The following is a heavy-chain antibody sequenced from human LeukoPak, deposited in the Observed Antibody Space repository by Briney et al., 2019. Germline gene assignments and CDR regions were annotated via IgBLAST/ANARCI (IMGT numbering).Heavy chain of an antibody. D-gene: IGHD6-13*01. CDR1: GFTFSSYW. CDR2: IKQDGSEK. CDR3: ARDLDIAAADYYFDY. Sequence: GGSLRLSCAASGFTFSSYWMSWVRQAPGKGLEWVANIKQDGSEKYYVDSVKGRFTISRDNAKNSLYLQMNSLRAEDTAVYYCARDLDIAAADYYFDYWGQGTLVTVSS. V-gene: IGHV3-7*01. J-gene: IGHJ4*02.